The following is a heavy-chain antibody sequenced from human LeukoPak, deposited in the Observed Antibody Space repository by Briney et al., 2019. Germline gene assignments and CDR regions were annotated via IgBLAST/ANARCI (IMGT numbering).Heavy chain of an antibody. J-gene: IGHJ4*02. Sequence: ASETLSLTCTVSGGSISSYYWSWIRQPPGKGLEWIGYIYYSGSANYNPSLKSRVTISVDTSKNQFSLKLSSVTAADTAVYYCAGGRSGYFDYWGQGTLVTVSS. CDR1: GGSISSYY. CDR3: AGGRSGYFDY. D-gene: IGHD6-19*01. V-gene: IGHV4-59*01. CDR2: IYYSGSA.